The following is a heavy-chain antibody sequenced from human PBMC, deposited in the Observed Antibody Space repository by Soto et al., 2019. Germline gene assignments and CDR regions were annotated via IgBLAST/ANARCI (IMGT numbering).Heavy chain of an antibody. V-gene: IGHV3-33*01. D-gene: IGHD2-2*01. J-gene: IGHJ5*02. CDR2: IWYDGSNK. Sequence: GGSLRLSCAASGFTFSSYGMHWVRQAPGKGLEWVAVIWYDGSNKYYADSVKGRFTISRDNSKNTLYLQMNSLRAEDTAVYYCARATPREYCSSTSCYELFDPWGQGTLVTVSS. CDR1: GFTFSSYG. CDR3: ARATPREYCSSTSCYELFDP.